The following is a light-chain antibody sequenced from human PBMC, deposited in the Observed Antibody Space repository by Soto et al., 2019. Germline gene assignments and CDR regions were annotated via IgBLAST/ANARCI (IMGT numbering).Light chain of an antibody. Sequence: DIQMTQSPSTLSASVGDRVTITCRASQSISSWLAWYQQKPGKAPKLLIYDASSLESGVPSRFSGSGSGTELTLTISILQPDDFATYYCQQYNSYSTFGQGTKLEIK. CDR1: QSISSW. CDR2: DAS. J-gene: IGKJ2*01. V-gene: IGKV1-5*01. CDR3: QQYNSYST.